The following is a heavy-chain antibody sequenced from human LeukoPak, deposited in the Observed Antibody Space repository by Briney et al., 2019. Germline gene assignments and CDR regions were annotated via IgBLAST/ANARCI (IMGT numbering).Heavy chain of an antibody. V-gene: IGHV3-23*01. J-gene: IGHJ4*02. D-gene: IGHD3-22*01. CDR1: GFTFSSYA. CDR2: ISGSGGST. CDR3: ARDRYDSSGYYSELFDY. Sequence: GGSLRLSCAASGFTFSSYAMSWVRQAPGEGLEWVSAISGSGGSTYYADSVKGRFTISRDNSKNTLYLQMNSLRAEDTAVYYCARDRYDSSGYYSELFDYWGQGTLVTVSS.